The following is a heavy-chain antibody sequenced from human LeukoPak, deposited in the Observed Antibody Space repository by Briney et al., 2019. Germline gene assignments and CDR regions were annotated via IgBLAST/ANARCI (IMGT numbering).Heavy chain of an antibody. D-gene: IGHD6-19*01. Sequence: GGSLRLSCAASGFTFSSYAVSWVRQAPGRGLEWVSAISGSGGSTYYADSVKGRFTISRDNSKNTLYLQMNSLRAEDTAVYYCANLRGIAVVEYAFDIWGQGTMVTVSS. CDR1: GFTFSSYA. V-gene: IGHV3-23*01. CDR2: ISGSGGST. J-gene: IGHJ3*02. CDR3: ANLRGIAVVEYAFDI.